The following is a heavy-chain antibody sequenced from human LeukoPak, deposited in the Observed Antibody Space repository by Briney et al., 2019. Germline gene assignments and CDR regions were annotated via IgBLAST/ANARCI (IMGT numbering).Heavy chain of an antibody. CDR2: ISGSGGST. CDR1: GFTFSSYG. J-gene: IGHJ4*02. CDR3: AKDFQGYYFDY. V-gene: IGHV3-23*01. Sequence: GRSLRLSCAASGFTFSSYGMHWVRQAPGKGLEWVSAISGSGGSTYYADSVKGRFTISRDNSKNTLYLQMNSLRAEDTAVYYCAKDFQGYYFDYWGQGTLVTVSS.